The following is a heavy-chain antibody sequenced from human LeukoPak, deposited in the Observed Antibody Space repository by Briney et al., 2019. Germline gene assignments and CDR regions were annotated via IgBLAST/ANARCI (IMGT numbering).Heavy chain of an antibody. D-gene: IGHD2-2*01. Sequence: PSQTLSLTCTVSGGSISSGSYYWSWIRQPAGKGLEWIGRIYTSGSSNYNPSLKSRVTILVDKSKNQFCLKLSSVTAADTAVYYCARDSDIVVVPAAMGTYYYCYMDVWGKGTKVTVSS. CDR2: IYTSGSS. CDR1: GGSISSGSYY. CDR3: ARDSDIVVVPAAMGTYYYCYMDV. J-gene: IGHJ6*03. V-gene: IGHV4-61*02.